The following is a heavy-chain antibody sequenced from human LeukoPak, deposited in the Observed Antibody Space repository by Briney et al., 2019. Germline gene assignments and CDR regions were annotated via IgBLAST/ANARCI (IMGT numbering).Heavy chain of an antibody. CDR1: GGTFGSYA. Sequence: ASVKVSCKASGGTFGSYAISWVRQAPGQGLEWMGGIIPIFGTANYAQKFQGRVTITADESTSTAYMELSSLRSEDTAVYYCARVSGLLWFGESTLGAFDIWGQGTMVTVSS. CDR2: IIPIFGTA. V-gene: IGHV1-69*13. J-gene: IGHJ3*02. CDR3: ARVSGLLWFGESTLGAFDI. D-gene: IGHD3-10*01.